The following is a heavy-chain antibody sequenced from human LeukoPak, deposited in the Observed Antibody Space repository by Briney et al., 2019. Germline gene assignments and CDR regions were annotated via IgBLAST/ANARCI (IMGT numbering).Heavy chain of an antibody. CDR2: IYTSGST. D-gene: IGHD2-2*02. CDR1: GGSISSGSYY. CDR3: AREDIVVVPAAIVGVGAFDI. V-gene: IGHV4-61*02. Sequence: SQTLSLTCTVSGGSISSGSYYRSWIRQPAGKGLEWIGRIYTSGSTNYNPSLKSRVTISVDTSKNQFSLKLSSVTAADTAVYYCAREDIVVVPAAIVGVGAFDIWGQGTMVTVSS. J-gene: IGHJ3*02.